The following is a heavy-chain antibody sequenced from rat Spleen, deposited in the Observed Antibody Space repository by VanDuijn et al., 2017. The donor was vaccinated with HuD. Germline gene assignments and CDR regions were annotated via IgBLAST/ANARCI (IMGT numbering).Heavy chain of an antibody. V-gene: IGHV5S23*01. CDR1: GFTFSDYD. D-gene: IGHD1-2*01. CDR3: ARRHSSYEDY. Sequence: EVQLVQSNGGLVQPGRSLKLSCAASGFTFSDYDMAWVRQAPTKGLEWVASISPSGGTTYYRDSVKGRFTVSRDNAKSTLYLQMDSLRSEDTATYYCARRHSSYEDYWGQGVMVTVSS. J-gene: IGHJ2*01. CDR2: ISPSGGTT.